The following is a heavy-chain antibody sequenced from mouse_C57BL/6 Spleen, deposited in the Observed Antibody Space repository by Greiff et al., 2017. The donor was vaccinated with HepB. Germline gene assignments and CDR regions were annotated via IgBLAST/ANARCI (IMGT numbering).Heavy chain of an antibody. CDR3: ARYLNHGYAMEY. CDR1: GYTFTSYW. Sequence: VQLQQSGAELVKPGASVKLSCKASGYTFTSYWMQWVKQRPGQGLEWIGEIDPSDSYTNYNQKFKGKATLTVDTSSSTDYMQLSSLTSEDSAVYYCARYLNHGYAMEYWGQGTSVNVSS. D-gene: IGHD1-3*01. V-gene: IGHV1-50*01. J-gene: IGHJ4*01. CDR2: IDPSDSYT.